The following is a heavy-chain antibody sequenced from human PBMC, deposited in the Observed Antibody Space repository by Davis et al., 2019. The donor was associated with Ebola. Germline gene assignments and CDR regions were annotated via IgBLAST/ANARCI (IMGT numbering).Heavy chain of an antibody. D-gene: IGHD4-11*01. CDR1: GFTFSSYA. J-gene: IGHJ6*02. CDR2: ISGSGGST. V-gene: IGHV3-23*01. Sequence: GESLKISCAASGFTFSSYAMSWVRQAPGKGLEWVSAISGSGGSTYYADSVKGRFTISRDNSKNTLYLQMNSLRAEDTAVYYCARGSNYGKRGGYYYYYGMDVWGQGTTVTVSS. CDR3: ARGSNYGKRGGYYYYYGMDV.